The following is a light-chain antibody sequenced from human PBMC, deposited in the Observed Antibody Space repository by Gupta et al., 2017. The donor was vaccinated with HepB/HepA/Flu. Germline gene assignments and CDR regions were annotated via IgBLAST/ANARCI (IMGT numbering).Light chain of an antibody. CDR2: WAS. CDR1: QSVLYSSNNKNY. Sequence: DIVMTQSPDSLAVSLGERATINCKSSQSVLYSSNNKNYLAWYQQKPGQPPKVLIYWASTRESGVPDRFNGGGSGTDFTLTISSLQAEDVAVYYCQQYYSTPRSFGQGTKLEIK. CDR3: QQYYSTPRS. V-gene: IGKV4-1*01. J-gene: IGKJ2*04.